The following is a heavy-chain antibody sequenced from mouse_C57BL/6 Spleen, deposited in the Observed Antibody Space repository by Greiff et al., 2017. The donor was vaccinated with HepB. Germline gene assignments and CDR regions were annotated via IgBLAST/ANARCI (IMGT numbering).Heavy chain of an antibody. J-gene: IGHJ3*01. Sequence: QVPLQQSGAELVKPGASVKLSCKASGYTFTSYWMHWVKQRPGQGLEWIGMIHPNSGSTNYNEKFKSKATITVDKSSSRAYMQLSSLTSEDSAVYYCARIPNWAWFAYWGQGTLVTVSA. D-gene: IGHD4-1*02. CDR3: ARIPNWAWFAY. V-gene: IGHV1-64*01. CDR2: IHPNSGST. CDR1: GYTFTSYW.